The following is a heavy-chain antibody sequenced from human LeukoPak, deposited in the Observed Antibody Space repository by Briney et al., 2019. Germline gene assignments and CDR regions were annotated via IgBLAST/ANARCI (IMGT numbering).Heavy chain of an antibody. J-gene: IGHJ5*02. V-gene: IGHV4-39*01. Sequence: KPSETLSFTCTVSGGSISSSSYYWGWIRQPPGKGLEWIGSIYYSGSTYYNPSLKSRVTISVDTSKNQFSLKLSSVTAADTAVYYCARHTPYWFDPWGQGTLVTVSS. CDR1: GGSISSSSYY. CDR3: ARHTPYWFDP. CDR2: IYYSGST. D-gene: IGHD2-15*01.